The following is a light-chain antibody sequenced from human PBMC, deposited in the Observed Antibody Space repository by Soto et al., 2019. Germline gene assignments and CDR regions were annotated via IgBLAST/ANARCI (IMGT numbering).Light chain of an antibody. CDR1: QSVSNN. Sequence: IVMTQSPATLSVSPGGRAYLSCRASQSVSNNLAWYQQKPGQAPRLLIYVACTRAAGIPGRFSGSGSGTEFTLIISSRQSDDFAVYYCQQYHNACSTFGQGTKVEI. J-gene: IGKJ1*01. CDR3: QQYHNACST. CDR2: VAC. V-gene: IGKV3-15*01.